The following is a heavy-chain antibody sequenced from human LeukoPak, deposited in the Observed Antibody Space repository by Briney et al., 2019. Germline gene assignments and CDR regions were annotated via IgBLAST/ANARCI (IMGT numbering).Heavy chain of an antibody. D-gene: IGHD1-7*01. V-gene: IGHV1-18*01. CDR1: GYTFTSYG. CDR3: ARGRGTILRKGPYYYYYMDV. Sequence: GASVKVSCKASGYTFTSYGISWVRQAPGQGLEWMGWISAYNGNTNYAQKLQGRVTMTTDTSTSTAYMELRSLRSEDTAVYYCARGRGTILRKGPYYYYYMDVWGKGTTVTVSS. CDR2: ISAYNGNT. J-gene: IGHJ6*03.